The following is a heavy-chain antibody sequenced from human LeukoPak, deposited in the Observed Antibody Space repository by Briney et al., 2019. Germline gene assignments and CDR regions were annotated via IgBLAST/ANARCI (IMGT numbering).Heavy chain of an antibody. CDR3: ARSRYCSSTSCMASFDY. J-gene: IGHJ4*02. CDR1: GGSFSGYY. Sequence: SETLTLTCAVYGGSFSGYYWSWIRQPPGKGLEWIGGINHSGSTNYNPSLKSRVTISVDTSKNQFSLKLSSVTAADTAVYYCARSRYCSSTSCMASFDYWGQGTLVTVSS. CDR2: INHSGST. D-gene: IGHD2-2*01. V-gene: IGHV4-34*01.